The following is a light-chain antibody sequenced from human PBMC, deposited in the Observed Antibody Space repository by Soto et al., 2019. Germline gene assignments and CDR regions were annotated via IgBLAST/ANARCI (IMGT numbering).Light chain of an antibody. V-gene: IGKV3-20*01. J-gene: IGKJ1*01. CDR2: GAS. CDR3: QQYGDLPWT. CDR1: QSGSSNY. Sequence: EFVMTRSPATLSVSPGEGATLSCRASQSGSSNYLAWYQQKPGKAPRLLIYGASSRATGIPDRFSGSGSGTDFTLTINRLEPEDFAVYYCQQYGDLPWTFGQGTKVDIK.